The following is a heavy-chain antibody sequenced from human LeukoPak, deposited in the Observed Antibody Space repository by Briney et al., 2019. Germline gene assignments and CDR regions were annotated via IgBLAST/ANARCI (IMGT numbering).Heavy chain of an antibody. CDR1: GFNFSGFA. V-gene: IGHV3-48*01. J-gene: IGHJ4*02. CDR2: ITTRSTTT. Sequence: PGGSLRLSCAASGFNFSGFAMNWARQAPGKGLEWVAYITTRSTTTLYADSVKGRFTVSGDNAKNSLYLQLSSLRAEDTAVYYCARGTGDYWGQGTLVAVSS. CDR3: ARGTGDY.